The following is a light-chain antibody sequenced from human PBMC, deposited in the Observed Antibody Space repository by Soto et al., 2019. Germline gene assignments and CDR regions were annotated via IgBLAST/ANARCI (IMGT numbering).Light chain of an antibody. Sequence: QSVMTQPPSVSAAPGQRVTISCSGSSSNIGGNSVSWYQQLPGTAPKLLIYDDDKRPSGIPDRFSGSKSGTSATLGITGFQTGDEADHYCGSWDSSLSAYVFGTGTKVTVL. J-gene: IGLJ1*01. V-gene: IGLV1-51*01. CDR3: GSWDSSLSAYV. CDR2: DDD. CDR1: SSNIGGNS.